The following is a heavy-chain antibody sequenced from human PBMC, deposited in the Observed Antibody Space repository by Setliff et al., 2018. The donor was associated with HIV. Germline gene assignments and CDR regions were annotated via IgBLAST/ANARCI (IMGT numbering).Heavy chain of an antibody. CDR2: IYYSGST. CDR1: GGSISSGGYY. Sequence: PSETLSLTCTVSGGSISSGGYYWSWIRQHPGKGLEWIGYIYYSGSTYYNPSLKSRVTISVDTSKNQFSLKLSSVTAADTAVYYCARNKYNWNYYYYYGMDVWGQGTTVTV. V-gene: IGHV4-31*03. D-gene: IGHD1-7*01. J-gene: IGHJ6*02. CDR3: ARNKYNWNYYYYYGMDV.